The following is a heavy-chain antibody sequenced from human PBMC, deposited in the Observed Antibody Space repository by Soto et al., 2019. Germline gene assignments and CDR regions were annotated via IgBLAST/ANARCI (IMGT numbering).Heavy chain of an antibody. Sequence: QVQLVQSGAEVKKPGASVKVSCKASGYTFTSYDINWVRQATGQGLEWMGWMNPNSGNTGYAQKFQGRVTMTRNTYISTAYMELTSLRSEDTAVYYCASTSAGGLYYYYAMDVWGQGTTVTVSS. D-gene: IGHD3-16*01. V-gene: IGHV1-8*01. CDR2: MNPNSGNT. CDR3: ASTSAGGLYYYYAMDV. J-gene: IGHJ6*02. CDR1: GYTFTSYD.